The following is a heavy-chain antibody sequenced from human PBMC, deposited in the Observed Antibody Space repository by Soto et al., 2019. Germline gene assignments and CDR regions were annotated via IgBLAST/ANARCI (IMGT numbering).Heavy chain of an antibody. CDR3: ARGGVDYYDSSGYYFSPYYFDY. V-gene: IGHV4-30-2*01. J-gene: IGHJ4*02. Sequence: PSETLSLTCSVSGDSISSGGHYWSWNRQHPGKGLEWLGYIYHSGSTYYNPSLKSRVTISVDRSKNQFSLKLSSVTAADTAVYYCARGGVDYYDSSGYYFSPYYFDYWGQGTLVTVSS. CDR1: GDSISSGGHY. D-gene: IGHD3-22*01. CDR2: IYHSGST.